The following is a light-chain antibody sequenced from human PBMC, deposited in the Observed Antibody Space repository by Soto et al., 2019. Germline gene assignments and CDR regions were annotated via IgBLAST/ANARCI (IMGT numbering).Light chain of an antibody. Sequence: DIQMTQSPSSLSASVGDRVTITCRASQSISGYLSWYYQRPGKAPKLLISAASTLQSDVPSRFSGSRSGTDFTLTISSLQPEDSATYYCRQSYTVQYTCGQGTKLEFK. CDR3: RQSYTVQYT. J-gene: IGKJ2*01. CDR2: AAS. CDR1: QSISGY. V-gene: IGKV1-39*01.